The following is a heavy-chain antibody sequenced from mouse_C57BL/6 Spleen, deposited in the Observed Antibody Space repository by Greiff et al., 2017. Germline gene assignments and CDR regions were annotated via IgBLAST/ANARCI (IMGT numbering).Heavy chain of an antibody. Sequence: EVKVVESGGGLVQSGRSLRLSCATSGFTFSDFYMEWVRQAPGKGLEWIAASRNNANDYTTEYSASVKGRFIVSRDTSQSILYLQMNALRAEDTAIYYCARDAGYLDYWGQGTTLTVSS. CDR2: SRNNANDYTT. J-gene: IGHJ2*01. V-gene: IGHV7-1*01. CDR3: ARDAGYLDY. CDR1: GFTFSDFY.